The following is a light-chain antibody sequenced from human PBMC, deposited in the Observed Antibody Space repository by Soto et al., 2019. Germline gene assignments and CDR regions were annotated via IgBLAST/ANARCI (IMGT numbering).Light chain of an antibody. CDR2: DVS. CDR3: SSYAGSNNFRYV. Sequence: QSVLTQPASVSGSPGLSITISCVCTRNEIGDYNYVSWYQQHPGKVPKVIIYDVSNRPSGVSYLFSGTKSGNTASLTVSGLQAEDEADYYCSSYAGSNNFRYVFGNGTKVTVL. CDR1: RNEIGDYNY. V-gene: IGLV2-14*01. J-gene: IGLJ1*01.